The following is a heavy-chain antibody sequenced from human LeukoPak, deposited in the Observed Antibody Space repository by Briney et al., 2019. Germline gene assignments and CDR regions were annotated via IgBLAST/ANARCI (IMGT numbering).Heavy chain of an antibody. V-gene: IGHV3-30*18. Sequence: GRSLRLSCAASGFTFSSYGMHWVRQGPGKGLEWVAVISYDGSNKYYADSVKGRFTISRDNSKNTLYLQMNSLRAEDTAVYYCAKLYCSSTSCTDYWGQGTLVTVSS. D-gene: IGHD2-2*01. CDR2: ISYDGSNK. CDR3: AKLYCSSTSCTDY. J-gene: IGHJ4*02. CDR1: GFTFSSYG.